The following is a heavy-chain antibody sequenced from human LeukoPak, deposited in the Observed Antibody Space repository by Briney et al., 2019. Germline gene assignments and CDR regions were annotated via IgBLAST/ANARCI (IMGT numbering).Heavy chain of an antibody. J-gene: IGHJ4*02. CDR2: INHSGST. CDR1: GGSFSGYY. D-gene: IGHD3-22*01. Sequence: SETLSLTCAVYGGSFSGYYWSWIRQPPGKGLEWIGEINHSGSTNYNPSLKSRVTISVDTSKNQFSLKLSSVTAADTAVYYCARHLYDSSAPPFDYWGQGTLVTVSS. CDR3: ARHLYDSSAPPFDY. V-gene: IGHV4-34*01.